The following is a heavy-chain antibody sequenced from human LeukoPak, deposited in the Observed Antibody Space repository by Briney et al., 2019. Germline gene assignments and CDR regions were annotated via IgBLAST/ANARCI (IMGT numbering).Heavy chain of an antibody. D-gene: IGHD1-26*01. V-gene: IGHV4-59*01. CDR2: IYYTGST. CDR1: GDSISSDY. CDR3: ASGSYYGSGHD. J-gene: IGHJ4*02. Sequence: SETLSLTCTVSGDSISSDYWSWIRQPPGKGLEWIGYIYYTGSTNYNPSLKSRVTISVDTSKNQFSLKLSSVTAADTAVYYCASGSYYGSGHDWGQGTLVTVSS.